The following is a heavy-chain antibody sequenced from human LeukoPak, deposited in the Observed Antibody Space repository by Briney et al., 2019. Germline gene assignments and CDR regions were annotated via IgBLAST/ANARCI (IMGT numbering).Heavy chain of an antibody. CDR1: GFTFSSYG. Sequence: PGGSLRLSCAASGFTFSSYGMNWVRQAPGKGLEWVSYISSSSSTIYYADSVKGRFTISRDNAKNSLYLQMNSLRAEDTAVYYCARGIVAKPYDYWGQGTLVTVSS. CDR2: ISSSSSTI. CDR3: ARGIVAKPYDY. V-gene: IGHV3-48*01. D-gene: IGHD5-12*01. J-gene: IGHJ4*02.